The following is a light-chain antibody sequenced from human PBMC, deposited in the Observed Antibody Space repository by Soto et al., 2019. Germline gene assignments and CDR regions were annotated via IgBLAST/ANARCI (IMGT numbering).Light chain of an antibody. CDR3: AAWDDSLSGYV. J-gene: IGLJ1*01. CDR2: RSD. CDR1: SSNIGSNY. Sequence: QSVLTQPPSASGTPGQRVTISCSGSSSNIGSNYVCWYQHLPGTAPKLLIYRSDQRPSGVPDRFSGSKSGTLASLAISGLLSEDEADYYCAAWDDSLSGYVFGTGTKLTVL. V-gene: IGLV1-47*01.